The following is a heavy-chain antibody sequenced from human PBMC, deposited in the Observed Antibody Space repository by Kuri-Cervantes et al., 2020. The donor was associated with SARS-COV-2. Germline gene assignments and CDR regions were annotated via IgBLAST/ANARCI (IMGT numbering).Heavy chain of an antibody. V-gene: IGHV3-30*02. Sequence: GGSLRLSCAASGFRFSSYVAHWVRQAPGKGLEWVAFIRYDGSIAYYGESVEGRFTISRDNSKNTLYLQMNSLRAEDTVVYYCATTMHELWEYYMDVWGKGTTVTVSS. CDR1: GFRFSSYV. CDR2: IRYDGSIA. CDR3: ATTMHELWEYYMDV. D-gene: IGHD1-26*01. J-gene: IGHJ6*03.